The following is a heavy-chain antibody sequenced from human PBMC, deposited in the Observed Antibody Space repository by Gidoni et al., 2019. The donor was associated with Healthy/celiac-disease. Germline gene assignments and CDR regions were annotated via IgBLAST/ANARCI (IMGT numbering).Heavy chain of an antibody. Sequence: QVQLVESWGGVVQPGRSLRLSCAASGFTFSRYGMHWVRQAPGKGLAWVAVISYDGSNKYYADSVKGRFTISRDNSKNTLYLQMNSLRAEDTAVYYCAKEIGRITIFGVVTNYGMDVWGQGTTVTVSS. V-gene: IGHV3-30*18. J-gene: IGHJ6*02. D-gene: IGHD3-3*01. CDR2: ISYDGSNK. CDR3: AKEIGRITIFGVVTNYGMDV. CDR1: GFTFSRYG.